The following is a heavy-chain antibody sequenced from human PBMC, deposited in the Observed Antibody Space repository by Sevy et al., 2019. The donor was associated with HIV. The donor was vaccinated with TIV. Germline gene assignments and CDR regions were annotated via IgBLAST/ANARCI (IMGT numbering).Heavy chain of an antibody. J-gene: IGHJ4*02. D-gene: IGHD3-3*01. CDR2: IPYDGNNK. CDR1: GFNFSIYA. CDR3: AREGYYDFWSGYPRNEFDY. Sequence: GGCLRLSCAASGFNFSIYAMHWVRQAPGKGLEWVAVIPYDGNNKYYADSVKGRFTISRDNSKNIFYLQMNSLRGEDTAVYYCAREGYYDFWSGYPRNEFDYWGQGTLVTVSS. V-gene: IGHV3-30-3*01.